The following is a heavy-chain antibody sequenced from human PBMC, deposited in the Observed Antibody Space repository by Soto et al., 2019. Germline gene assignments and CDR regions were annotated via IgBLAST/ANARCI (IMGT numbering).Heavy chain of an antibody. D-gene: IGHD3-22*01. CDR3: ARDDGSGYSGYFDY. J-gene: IGHJ4*02. CDR2: ILSSGTTI. Sequence: EVQLVESGGGLVQPGGSLRLSCAASGFTFSSYEMNWVRQAPGKGLEWVSYILSSGTTIYYADFLKGRFSISRDNAKNSLYSQMNSQRAEDTAVYYCARDDGSGYSGYFDYWGQGTLVTVSS. CDR1: GFTFSSYE. V-gene: IGHV3-48*03.